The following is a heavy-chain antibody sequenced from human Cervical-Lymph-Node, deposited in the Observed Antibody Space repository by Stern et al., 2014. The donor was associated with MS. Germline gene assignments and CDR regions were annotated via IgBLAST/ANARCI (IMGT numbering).Heavy chain of an antibody. CDR3: ARDLGKYGMDV. CDR2: IYYSGST. J-gene: IGHJ6*02. Sequence: QLQLQESGPGLVKPSETLSLTCTVSGGSISSYYWSWIRQPPGKGLEWIGYIYYSGSTNYNPSLTSRVTISVDTSKNQFSLKLSSVTAADTAVYYCARDLGKYGMDVWGQGTTVTVSS. V-gene: IGHV4-59*01. CDR1: GGSISSYY.